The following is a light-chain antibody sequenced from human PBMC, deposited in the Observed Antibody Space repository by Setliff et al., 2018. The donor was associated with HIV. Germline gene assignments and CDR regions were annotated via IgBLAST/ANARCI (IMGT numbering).Light chain of an antibody. Sequence: QSALTQPPSASGSPGQSVTISCTGTSNDVGYYNRVSWYQQYPGKAPKVMFYEVSKRPSGVPDRFSGSKSGNTASLTISGLQAEDEADYYCCSYADSNTFVFGTGTKVT. V-gene: IGLV2-8*01. CDR3: CSYADSNTFV. CDR1: SNDVGYYNR. CDR2: EVS. J-gene: IGLJ1*01.